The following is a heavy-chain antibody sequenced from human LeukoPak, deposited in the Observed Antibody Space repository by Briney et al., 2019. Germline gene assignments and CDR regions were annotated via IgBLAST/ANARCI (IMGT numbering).Heavy chain of an antibody. CDR2: ISWNSGSI. V-gene: IGHV3-9*01. J-gene: IGHJ4*02. CDR3: ATPRHEWELLPVGYYFDY. D-gene: IGHD1-26*01. Sequence: GGSLRLSCAASGFTFDDYAMHWVRQAPGKGLEWVSGISWNSGSIGYADSVKGRFTISRDNSKNTLYLQMNSLRAEDTAVYYCATPRHEWELLPVGYYFDYWGQGTLVTVSS. CDR1: GFTFDDYA.